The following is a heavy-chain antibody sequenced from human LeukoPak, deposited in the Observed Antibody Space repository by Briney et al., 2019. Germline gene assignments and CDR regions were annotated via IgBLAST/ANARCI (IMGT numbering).Heavy chain of an antibody. CDR1: EFTVSRNY. CDR2: IFSNGDT. D-gene: IGHD5-24*01. CDR3: TRDQMNY. V-gene: IGHV3-53*01. J-gene: IGHJ4*02. Sequence: GGSLRLSCTAFEFTVSRNYMLWVRQAPGKGLEWVSLIFSNGDTHYADSVKGRFTISRDTSKNTVSLQMNSLRVEDTAMYYCTRDQMNYWGQGTLVTVSS.